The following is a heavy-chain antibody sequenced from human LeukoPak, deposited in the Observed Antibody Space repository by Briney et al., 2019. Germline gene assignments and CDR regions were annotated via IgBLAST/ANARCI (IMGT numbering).Heavy chain of an antibody. Sequence: GGSLRLSCAASGFTFSSYWMSWVRQAPGKGLEWVANIKQEGSEKYYVDSVKGLFTISRDNAKNSLYLQMNSLRAEDTAVYYCARRSNHHYGSGSYYSLPFDYWGQGTLVTVSS. J-gene: IGHJ4*02. V-gene: IGHV3-7*01. CDR2: IKQEGSEK. CDR3: ARRSNHHYGSGSYYSLPFDY. CDR1: GFTFSSYW. D-gene: IGHD3-10*01.